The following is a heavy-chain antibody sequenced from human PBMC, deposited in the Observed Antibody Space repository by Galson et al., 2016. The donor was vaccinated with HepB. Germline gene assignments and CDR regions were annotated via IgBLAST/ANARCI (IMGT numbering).Heavy chain of an antibody. CDR3: ARRAYDGAFDAFDV. Sequence: QSGAEVKKPGETLKISCQGSGDTFTTYWIGGVRHMPGKGLEWMGIINPSDSDIRYNPSFEGQVTISADKSISTAYLQWTSLKASDTAIYYFARRAYDGAFDAFDVWGQGTVVTVS. D-gene: IGHD1-1*01. V-gene: IGHV5-51*01. J-gene: IGHJ3*01. CDR2: INPSDSDI. CDR1: GDTFTTYW.